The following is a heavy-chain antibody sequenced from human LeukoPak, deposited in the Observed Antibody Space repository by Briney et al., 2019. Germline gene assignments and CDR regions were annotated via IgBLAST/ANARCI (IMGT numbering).Heavy chain of an antibody. CDR2: ISSGGTPI. J-gene: IGHJ5*02. D-gene: IGHD3/OR15-3a*01. V-gene: IGHV3-48*04. CDR1: GFTFRTFS. CDR3: TYLRTPYYNDKWLDP. Sequence: GGSLRLSCAASGFTFRTFSMNWVRQAPGKGLEWLSYISSGGTPIYYADSVKGRFTISRDDAQNLVYLQMNSLRAEDTAVYYCTYLRTPYYNDKWLDPWGQGALVTVSS.